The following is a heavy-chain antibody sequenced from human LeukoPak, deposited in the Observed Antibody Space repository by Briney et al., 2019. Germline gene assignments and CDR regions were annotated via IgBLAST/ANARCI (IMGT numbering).Heavy chain of an antibody. J-gene: IGHJ5*02. CDR1: GFTFSDHA. D-gene: IGHD5/OR15-5a*01. CDR2: INKNSRYI. V-gene: IGHV3-21*01. Sequence: GGSLRLSCATSGFTFSDHAMHWVRQAPGRGLEWISSINKNSRYIYYADSLKGRFTISRDNAKNSLYLQTNSLTTEDTAVYYCARSVPMAVSGLDLWGQGTLVTVSS. CDR3: ARSVPMAVSGLDL.